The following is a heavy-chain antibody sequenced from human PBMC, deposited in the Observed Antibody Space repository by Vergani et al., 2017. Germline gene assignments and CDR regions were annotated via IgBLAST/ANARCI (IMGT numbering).Heavy chain of an antibody. V-gene: IGHV3-30*02. CDR2: IRYDGGKT. CDR1: GFTFSNYA. D-gene: IGHD1-26*01. Sequence: QGQLVQSGGGVVRPGGSLRVSCAASGFTFSNYAMHWVRQTPGKGLEWVAFIRYDGGKTYYGASVKGRFTITRDNSKNTLFLQMNSLTPDDTAVYYCAKDPGGSYVKHFDYWGQGTLVTVSS. J-gene: IGHJ4*02. CDR3: AKDPGGSYVKHFDY.